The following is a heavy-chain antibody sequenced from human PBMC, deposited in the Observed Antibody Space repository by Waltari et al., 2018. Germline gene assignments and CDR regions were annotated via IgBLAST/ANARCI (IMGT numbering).Heavy chain of an antibody. D-gene: IGHD2-21*02. CDR1: GGSISGFY. J-gene: IGHJ5*02. Sequence: QVQPQESGPSLLKPSATLSPLWTVSGGSISGFYWSWVRQPPGKGLDWIGYIYYTGGTNFSPSLKGHVAMSVDTSKSQFSLKLSSVTAADTAFYYCARGGGGDWEWFDPWGQGTLVTVSS. CDR2: IYYTGGT. CDR3: ARGGGGDWEWFDP. V-gene: IGHV4-59*01.